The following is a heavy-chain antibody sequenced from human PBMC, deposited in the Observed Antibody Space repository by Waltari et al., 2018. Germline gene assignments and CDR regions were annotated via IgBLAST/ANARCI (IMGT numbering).Heavy chain of an antibody. D-gene: IGHD3-22*01. Sequence: QVQLQESGPGLVKPSETLSLTCTVPGCSISSYSWSWIRQPPGKGLEWIGYIYYSGSTNYNPSLKSRVTISVDTSKNQFSLKLSSVTAADTAVYYCARAITYYYDSSGYYSAFDIWGQGTMVTVSS. V-gene: IGHV4-59*01. CDR1: GCSISSYS. CDR3: ARAITYYYDSSGYYSAFDI. J-gene: IGHJ3*02. CDR2: IYYSGST.